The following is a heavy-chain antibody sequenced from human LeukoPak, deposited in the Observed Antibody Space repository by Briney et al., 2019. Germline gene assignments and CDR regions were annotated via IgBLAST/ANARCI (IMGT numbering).Heavy chain of an antibody. J-gene: IGHJ6*02. CDR3: ARDLAVAGPSGQHYYYGMDV. CDR1: GGSISSSSYY. D-gene: IGHD6-19*01. Sequence: PSETLSLTCTVSGGSISSSSYYWGWIRQPPGKGLEWIGSIYYSGSTNYNPSLKSRVTISVDTSKNQFSLKLSSVTAADTAVYYCARDLAVAGPSGQHYYYGMDVWGQGTTVTVSS. V-gene: IGHV4-39*07. CDR2: IYYSGST.